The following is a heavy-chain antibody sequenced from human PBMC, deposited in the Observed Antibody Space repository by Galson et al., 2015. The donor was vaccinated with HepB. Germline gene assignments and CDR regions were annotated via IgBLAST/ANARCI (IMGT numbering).Heavy chain of an antibody. CDR2: IYYSGST. J-gene: IGHJ4*02. D-gene: IGHD3-10*01. CDR1: GGSISSSPYN. Sequence: TLSLTCTVSGGSISSSPYNWGWIRPPPGKGLEWIGTIYYSGSTYYSPSLKSRVTISVDTSNNQFSLILSSVTAADTAVYFCARQSAVALGSFKRRRVLKEFDYWGQGTLVTVSS. CDR3: ARQSAVALGSFKRRRVLKEFDY. V-gene: IGHV4-39*01.